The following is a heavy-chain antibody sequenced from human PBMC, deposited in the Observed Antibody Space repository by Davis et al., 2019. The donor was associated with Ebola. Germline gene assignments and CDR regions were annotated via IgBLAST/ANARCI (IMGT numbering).Heavy chain of an antibody. CDR1: GGSVSTSYS. CDR2: VFSTGNS. V-gene: IGHV4-39*01. Sequence: PSETLSLTCAVSGGSVSTSYSRGWVRQPPGKGLEWRVGVFSTGNSYYNPSLKSRVTISVATSTTQFSLRLSSVTAADTAIYYCAGLSPPGTTVDYWGQGTLVTVSS. CDR3: AGLSPPGTTVDY. D-gene: IGHD1-7*01. J-gene: IGHJ4*02.